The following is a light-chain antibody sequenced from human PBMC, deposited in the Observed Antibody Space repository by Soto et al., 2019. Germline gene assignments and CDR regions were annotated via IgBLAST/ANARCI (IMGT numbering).Light chain of an antibody. CDR2: HAS. V-gene: IGKV1-5*01. J-gene: IGKJ2*01. CDR3: QQYARPPYA. CDR1: QSISNW. Sequence: DIQMTQSPSTLPASVGDRVTITCRASQSISNWLAWYQQKPGTAPKVLIYHASNLQSGVPSRFSGSGSGTDFTLTISRLEPEDFAVYYCQQYARPPYAFGQGTKVDIK.